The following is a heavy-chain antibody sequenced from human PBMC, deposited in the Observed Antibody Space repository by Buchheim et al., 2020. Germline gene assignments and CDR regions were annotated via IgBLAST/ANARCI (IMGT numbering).Heavy chain of an antibody. J-gene: IGHJ4*02. Sequence: QVQLVQSGAEVKKPGASVKVSCKASGYTFTDYYMHWVRQAPGQGLEWMGWINPNSGGTKYAQKFQGWVTMTRDTSISTAYMELSRLRSDDTAVYYCARESFKGYTGSYFFDYWGQGTL. D-gene: IGHD1-26*01. V-gene: IGHV1-2*04. CDR2: INPNSGGT. CDR1: GYTFTDYY. CDR3: ARESFKGYTGSYFFDY.